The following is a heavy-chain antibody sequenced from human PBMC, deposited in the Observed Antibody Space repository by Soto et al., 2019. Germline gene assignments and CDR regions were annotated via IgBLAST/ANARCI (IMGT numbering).Heavy chain of an antibody. J-gene: IGHJ4*02. Sequence: GGSLRLSCAASQFTFSSYWMSWVRQAPGKGLEWVANIKQDGSEKYYVDSVKGRFTISRDNAKNSLHLQMNSLRAEDTAVYYCARVGCSGGSCYSGLSYFDYWGQGTLVTVSS. D-gene: IGHD2-15*01. V-gene: IGHV3-7*01. CDR1: QFTFSSYW. CDR2: IKQDGSEK. CDR3: ARVGCSGGSCYSGLSYFDY.